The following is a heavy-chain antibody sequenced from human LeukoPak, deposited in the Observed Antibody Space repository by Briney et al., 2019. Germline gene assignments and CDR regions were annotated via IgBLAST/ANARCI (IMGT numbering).Heavy chain of an antibody. CDR3: ARAAVAGTRAFDV. V-gene: IGHV3-11*04. CDR1: GFTFSDYY. J-gene: IGHJ3*01. CDR2: ISSGGTTI. D-gene: IGHD6-19*01. Sequence: PGGSLRLSCAASGFTFSDYYMSWIRQAPGKGLEWVSYISSGGTTIYYADSVKGRFTISRDNSKNTLYLQMNSLRAEDTAVYYCARAAVAGTRAFDVWGQGTMVSVS.